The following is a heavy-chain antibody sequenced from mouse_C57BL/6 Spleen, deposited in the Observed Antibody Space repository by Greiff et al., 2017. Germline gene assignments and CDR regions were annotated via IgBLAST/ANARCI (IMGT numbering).Heavy chain of an antibody. D-gene: IGHD2-3*01. CDR3: VREEGGYYPS. V-gene: IGHV10-3*01. CDR2: LRSKSSNYAT. Sequence: EVQGVESGGGLVQPKGSLKLSCAASGFTFNTYAMHWVRQAPGKGLEWVARLRSKSSNYATYYADSVKDRFTISRDDSQSMLYLQMNNLKTEDTAMYYCVREEGGYYPSWGQGTLVTVSA. J-gene: IGHJ3*01. CDR1: GFTFNTYA.